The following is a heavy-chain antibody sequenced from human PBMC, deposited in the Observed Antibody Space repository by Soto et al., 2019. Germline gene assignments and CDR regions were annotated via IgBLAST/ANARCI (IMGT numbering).Heavy chain of an antibody. V-gene: IGHV3-23*01. Sequence: GGSLRLSCAASGFTFSSYAMSWVRQAPGKGLEWVSAISGSGGSTYYADSVKGRFTISRDNSKNTLYLQMNSLRAEDTAVYYCAKDPSGSIAVAGTGFDPWGQGTLVTAPQ. CDR3: AKDPSGSIAVAGTGFDP. J-gene: IGHJ5*02. D-gene: IGHD6-19*01. CDR1: GFTFSSYA. CDR2: ISGSGGST.